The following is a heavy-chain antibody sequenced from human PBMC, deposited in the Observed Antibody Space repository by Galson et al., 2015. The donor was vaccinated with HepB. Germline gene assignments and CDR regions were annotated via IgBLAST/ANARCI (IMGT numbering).Heavy chain of an antibody. CDR3: AKLAYYDFWSGYYMSPYYYYYYMDV. V-gene: IGHV3-30*18. CDR2: ISYDGSNK. Sequence: SLRLSCAASGFTFSSYGMHWVRQAPGKGLGWVAVISYDGSNKYYADSVKGRFTISRDNSKNTLYLQMNSLRVEDTAVYYCAKLAYYDFWSGYYMSPYYYYYYMDVWGKGTTVTVSS. J-gene: IGHJ6*03. CDR1: GFTFSSYG. D-gene: IGHD3-3*01.